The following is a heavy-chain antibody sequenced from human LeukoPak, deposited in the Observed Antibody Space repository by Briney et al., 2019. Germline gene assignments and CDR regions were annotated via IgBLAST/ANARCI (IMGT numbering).Heavy chain of an antibody. Sequence: SETLSLTCAVDGGSFSGYYWSWIRQPPGKGLEWIGEINHSGSTNYNPSLKSRVTISVDTSKNQFSLKLSSVTAADTAVYYCARDPYSGNYGNDYYYYMDVWGKGTTVTISS. D-gene: IGHD1-26*01. CDR3: ARDPYSGNYGNDYYYYMDV. CDR2: INHSGST. J-gene: IGHJ6*03. CDR1: GGSFSGYY. V-gene: IGHV4-34*01.